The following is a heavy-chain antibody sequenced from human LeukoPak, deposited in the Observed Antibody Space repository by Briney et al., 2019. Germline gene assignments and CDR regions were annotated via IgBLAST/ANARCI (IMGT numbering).Heavy chain of an antibody. D-gene: IGHD3-9*01. J-gene: IGHJ4*02. CDR2: IYPGDSDT. Sequence: GESLKICCKGSGYSFTSYWIGWVRQMPGKGLEWMGIIYPGDSDTRYSPSFQGQVTISADKSISTAYLQWSSLKASDTAMYYCASGLNAYYDILTGYGLFDYWGQGTLVTVPS. V-gene: IGHV5-51*01. CDR1: GYSFTSYW. CDR3: ASGLNAYYDILTGYGLFDY.